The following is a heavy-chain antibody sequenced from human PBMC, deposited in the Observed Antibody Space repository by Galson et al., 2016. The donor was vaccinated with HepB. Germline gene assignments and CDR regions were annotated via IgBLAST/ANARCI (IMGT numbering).Heavy chain of an antibody. D-gene: IGHD6-19*01. CDR3: AMGNSGWPDY. Sequence: SLRLSCAGSGFTFSSYWMTRVRQAPGKGLEWVAIINQDGSEKYSVDSLKGRFTISRDNAKNSLYLQMNSLRAEDTAVYYCAMGNSGWPDYWGQGTLVTVSS. J-gene: IGHJ4*02. CDR1: GFTFSSYW. V-gene: IGHV3-7*01. CDR2: INQDGSEK.